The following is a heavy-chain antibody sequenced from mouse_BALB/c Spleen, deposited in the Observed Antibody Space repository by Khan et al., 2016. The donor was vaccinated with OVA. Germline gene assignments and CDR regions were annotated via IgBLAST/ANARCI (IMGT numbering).Heavy chain of an antibody. CDR3: ARSYDGAWFAY. CDR2: IYPGSGST. V-gene: IGHV1-77*01. CDR1: GYTFTDYV. Sequence: QVQLQQPGPELVKPGASVKMSCTVSGYTFTDYVISWVKQRTGQGLEWIGEIYPGSGSTYYNEKFKGKATLTADKSSNTVNMQVSSRTSEDSAVFFCARSYDGAWFAYWGQGTLVTVSA. D-gene: IGHD1-1*01. J-gene: IGHJ3*01.